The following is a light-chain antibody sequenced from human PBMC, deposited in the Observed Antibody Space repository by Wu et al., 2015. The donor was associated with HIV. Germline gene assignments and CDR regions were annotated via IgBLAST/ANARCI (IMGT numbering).Light chain of an antibody. CDR2: DAS. CDR1: QDISNH. J-gene: IGKJ2*01. CDR3: QQYDNFPFT. Sequence: DIQMTQSPSSLSASVGDRVTVTCQASQDISNHLTWYQQKPGKAPKLLIYDASNLETGVPSRFSGSRSGTHFTLTITSLQPEDIAAYFCQQYDNFPFTFGQGTNVKIK. V-gene: IGKV1-33*01.